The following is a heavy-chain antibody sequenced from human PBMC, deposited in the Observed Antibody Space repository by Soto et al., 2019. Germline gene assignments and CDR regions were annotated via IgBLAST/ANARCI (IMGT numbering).Heavy chain of an antibody. D-gene: IGHD4-17*01. Sequence: SVKVSCTASGFTFTSSAVQWVRQARGQRLEWIGWIVVGSGNTNYAQKFQERVTITRDMSTSTAYMELSSLRSEDTAVYYCAADYDYGDYFGAYYGMDVWGQGNTVTV. J-gene: IGHJ6*02. CDR3: AADYDYGDYFGAYYGMDV. CDR2: IVVGSGNT. CDR1: GFTFTSSA. V-gene: IGHV1-58*01.